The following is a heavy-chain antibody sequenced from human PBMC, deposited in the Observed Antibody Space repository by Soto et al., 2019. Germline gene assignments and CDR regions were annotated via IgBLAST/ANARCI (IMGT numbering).Heavy chain of an antibody. Sequence: SETLSLTCTVSGGSISSYYWSWIRQPPGKGLEWIGYIYYSGSTNYNPSLKSRVTISVDTSKNQFSLKLSSVTAADTAVYYCARGLDYDSSGYYFQKRGYYYYGMDVWGQGTTVTVS. J-gene: IGHJ6*02. CDR1: GGSISSYY. V-gene: IGHV4-59*01. CDR2: IYYSGST. CDR3: ARGLDYDSSGYYFQKRGYYYYGMDV. D-gene: IGHD3-22*01.